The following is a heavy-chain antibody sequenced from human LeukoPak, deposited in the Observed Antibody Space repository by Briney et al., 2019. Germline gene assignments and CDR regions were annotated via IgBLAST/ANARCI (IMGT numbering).Heavy chain of an antibody. CDR1: GGSISSYY. D-gene: IGHD2-21*01. CDR3: ARTSIEYYFDY. Sequence: PSETLSLTCTVSGGSISSYYWSWIRQPPGKGLEWIGYIYYSGSTNYNPSLKSRVTISVDTSKNQFSLKLSFVTAADTAVYYCARTSIEYYFDYWGQGTLVTVSS. J-gene: IGHJ4*02. V-gene: IGHV4-59*08. CDR2: IYYSGST.